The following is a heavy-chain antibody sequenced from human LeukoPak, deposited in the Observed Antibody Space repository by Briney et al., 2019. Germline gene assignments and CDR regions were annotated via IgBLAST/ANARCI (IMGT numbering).Heavy chain of an antibody. J-gene: IGHJ4*02. CDR2: SDRSGGT. CDR3: ARVSDITISFGGAIAYFDY. D-gene: IGHD3-16*02. CDR1: GGTLSGSH. V-gene: IGHV4-34*01. Sequence: LSETLPLTCTVNGGTLSGSHLRWMRQPPGKGLAWMGVSDRSGGTRYCPALCSRLTISIDTSKNKFSLHITYVTAADTGVYFCARVSDITISFGGAIAYFDYWGQGALVTVSS.